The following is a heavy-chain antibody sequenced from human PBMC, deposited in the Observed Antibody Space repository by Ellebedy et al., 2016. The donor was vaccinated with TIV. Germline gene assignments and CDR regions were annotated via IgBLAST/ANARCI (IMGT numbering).Heavy chain of an antibody. Sequence: GESLKISCAASGFTFSSYAMHWVRQAPGKGLEWVAVISYDGNNKYYADSVKGRFTLSRDTSKNTVYLQMNSLRTEDTAVYYCAKEGGYCSGGSCYPTGIWGQGTMVTVSS. CDR2: ISYDGNNK. V-gene: IGHV3-30-3*01. J-gene: IGHJ3*02. CDR1: GFTFSSYA. D-gene: IGHD2-15*01. CDR3: AKEGGYCSGGSCYPTGI.